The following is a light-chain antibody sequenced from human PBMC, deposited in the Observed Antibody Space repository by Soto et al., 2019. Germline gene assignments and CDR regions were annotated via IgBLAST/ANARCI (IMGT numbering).Light chain of an antibody. V-gene: IGKV1-33*01. CDR3: QQYESLPLT. CDR1: QDINKN. Sequence: DIQITHCPSSLSASVGDRVTITCQASQDINKNLIWYQQKPGKAPKLLIYDASDLETGVPSRFSGSGSGTGFTFTISSLQPEDFATYYCQQYESLPLTFGQGTRLEIK. CDR2: DAS. J-gene: IGKJ5*01.